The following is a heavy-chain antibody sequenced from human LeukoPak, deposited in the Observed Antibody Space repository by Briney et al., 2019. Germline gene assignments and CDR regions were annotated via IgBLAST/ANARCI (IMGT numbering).Heavy chain of an antibody. CDR2: IRYDGSNK. D-gene: IGHD4-17*01. J-gene: IGHJ6*02. CDR3: AKGLGNDYDPFNYYYYGMDV. V-gene: IGHV3-30*02. Sequence: PGGSLRLSCAASGXTFSSYGMHWVRQAPGKGLEWVAFIRYDGSNKYYADSVKGRFTISRDNSKNTLYLQMNSLRAEDTAVYYCAKGLGNDYDPFNYYYYGMDVWGQGTTVTVSS. CDR1: GXTFSSYG.